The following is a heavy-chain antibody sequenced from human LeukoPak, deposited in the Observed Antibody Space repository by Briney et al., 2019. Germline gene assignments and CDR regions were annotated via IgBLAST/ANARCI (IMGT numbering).Heavy chain of an antibody. CDR1: GFTFSSYW. Sequence: GGSLRLSCAASGFTFSSYWMHWVRQAPGKGLVWVSRISTDGSSTYSADSVKGRLTISRDNAKNTLYLQMNSLRAEDTAVYYCVREYSSSSGRAFDIWGQGTMVTVSP. CDR3: VREYSSSSGRAFDI. J-gene: IGHJ3*02. D-gene: IGHD6-6*01. V-gene: IGHV3-74*01. CDR2: ISTDGSST.